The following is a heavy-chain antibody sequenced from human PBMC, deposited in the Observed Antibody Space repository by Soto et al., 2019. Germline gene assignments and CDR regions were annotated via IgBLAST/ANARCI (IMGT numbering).Heavy chain of an antibody. D-gene: IGHD5-12*01. Sequence: GASVKGSCKAFGGTFSSFAIHWGRQGPRQGREWMGGIIPIFGTANYAQKFQGRVTITADKSTSTAYMELSSLRSEDTAVYYCARDGYNYYYYYGMDVWGQGTTVTVSS. CDR1: GGTFSSFA. J-gene: IGHJ6*02. CDR2: IIPIFGTA. V-gene: IGHV1-69*06. CDR3: ARDGYNYYYYYGMDV.